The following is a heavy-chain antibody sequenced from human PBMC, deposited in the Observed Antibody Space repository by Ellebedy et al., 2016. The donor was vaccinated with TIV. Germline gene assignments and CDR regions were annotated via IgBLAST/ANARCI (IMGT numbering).Heavy chain of an antibody. J-gene: IGHJ4*02. V-gene: IGHV3-23*01. Sequence: GESLKISCAASGFTFSSYSMSWVRQAPGKGLEWVSAISGSGGSTYYADSVKGRFTISRDNSKNTLYLQMNSLRAEDTAVYYCAPRYEVYYGSGSYPSGLDYWGQGTLVTVSS. CDR1: GFTFSSYS. D-gene: IGHD3-10*01. CDR3: APRYEVYYGSGSYPSGLDY. CDR2: ISGSGGST.